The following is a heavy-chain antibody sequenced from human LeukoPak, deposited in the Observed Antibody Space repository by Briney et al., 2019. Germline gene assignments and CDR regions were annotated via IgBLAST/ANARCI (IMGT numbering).Heavy chain of an antibody. CDR1: GFTFSSYG. CDR3: TRYYRGTFDY. D-gene: IGHD1-26*01. Sequence: AGGSLRLSCAASGFTFSSYGMHWVRQAPGKGLEWVANIKQDGSEKNYVDSVKGRFTISRGNAKNSLYLQMNSLRAEDTAVYYCTRYYRGTFDYWGQGTLVTVSS. V-gene: IGHV3-7*03. J-gene: IGHJ4*02. CDR2: IKQDGSEK.